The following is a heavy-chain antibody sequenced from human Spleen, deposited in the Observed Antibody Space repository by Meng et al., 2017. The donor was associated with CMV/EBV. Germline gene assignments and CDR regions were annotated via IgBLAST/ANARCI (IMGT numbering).Heavy chain of an antibody. D-gene: IGHD6-6*01. CDR2: IIPILSVT. Sequence: SVKVSCKASGGTFTSYAISWLRQAPGRGLEWMGWIIPILSVTNYAQNFRGRLTITADESASTAYMDLTNLRSEDTAVYFCARPYSSSSGSGEEQLNYYYYGMDVWGQGTTVTVSS. CDR1: GGTFTSYA. V-gene: IGHV1-69*10. CDR3: ARPYSSSSGSGEEQLNYYYYGMDV. J-gene: IGHJ6*02.